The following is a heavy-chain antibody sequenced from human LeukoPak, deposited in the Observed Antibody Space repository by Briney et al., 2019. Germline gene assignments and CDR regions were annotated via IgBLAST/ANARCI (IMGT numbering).Heavy chain of an antibody. CDR2: ISYDGSDK. Sequence: PGGSLRLSCAASGFTFSSYAMYWVRQAPGKGLEWVAVISYDGSDKFYADSVKGRFTISRDSSKNTLYLQMNSLRPEDTAVYYCARESSGSGSYIWFDPWGQGTLVTVSS. D-gene: IGHD3-10*01. CDR1: GFTFSSYA. J-gene: IGHJ5*02. V-gene: IGHV3-30*04. CDR3: ARESSGSGSYIWFDP.